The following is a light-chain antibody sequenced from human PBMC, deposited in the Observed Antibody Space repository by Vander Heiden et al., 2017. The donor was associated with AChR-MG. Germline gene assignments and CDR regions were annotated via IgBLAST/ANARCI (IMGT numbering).Light chain of an antibody. CDR3: QQYKNWPYT. V-gene: IGKV3-15*01. J-gene: IGKJ2*01. CDR1: QSVSSN. Sequence: EIVMTQSPATLSVSPGERATLSCRASQSVSSNLAWYQQKPGQAPRLLIDGASTRATGIPARFSGSVSGTEFTLTISSLQSEDFAVYYCQQYKNWPYTFGQRTKLEIK. CDR2: GAS.